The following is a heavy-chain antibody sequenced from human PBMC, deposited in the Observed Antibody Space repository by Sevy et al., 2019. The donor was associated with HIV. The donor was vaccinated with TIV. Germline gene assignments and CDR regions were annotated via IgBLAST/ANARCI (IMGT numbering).Heavy chain of an antibody. D-gene: IGHD1-1*01. J-gene: IGHJ4*02. V-gene: IGHV4-59*01. CDR3: ARDSTTRPRVLDY. CDR1: GGSISSYF. Sequence: SETLSLTCTVSGGSISSYFWTWVRQSPGKGLEWIGNIYFTGNTDYSPSLKSRVTLSLDTSKSQFSLTLKSVTAADTGIYFCARDSTTRPRVLDYWGQGTLVTVSS. CDR2: IYFTGNT.